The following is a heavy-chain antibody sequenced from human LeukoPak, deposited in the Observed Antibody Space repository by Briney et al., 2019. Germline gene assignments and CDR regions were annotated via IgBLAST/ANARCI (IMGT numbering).Heavy chain of an antibody. V-gene: IGHV4-39*07. J-gene: IGHJ3*02. CDR1: GGSISSSIYY. D-gene: IGHD3-22*01. Sequence: SETLSLTCTVSGGSISSSIYYWGWIRQPPGKGLEWIGSMSYSGSTYYNPSLKSRVTISVDTSKNQFSLKLSSVTAADTAVYYCARVGVGYFDSSDYYRPDAFDIWGQGTMVTVSS. CDR3: ARVGVGYFDSSDYYRPDAFDI. CDR2: MSYSGST.